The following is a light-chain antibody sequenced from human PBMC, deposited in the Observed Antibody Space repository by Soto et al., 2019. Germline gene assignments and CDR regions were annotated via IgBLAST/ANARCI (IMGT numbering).Light chain of an antibody. CDR1: QSISSW. CDR2: KAS. CDR3: QQYNSYSFT. J-gene: IGKJ4*01. Sequence: DIQMTQSPSTLSASVGDRVTITCRASQSISSWLAWYQQKPGKAPKRLIYKASSLESGVPSRFSGSGSGTEFTLTISSLQPDDFATYYCQQYNSYSFTFGGGTKVEIK. V-gene: IGKV1-5*03.